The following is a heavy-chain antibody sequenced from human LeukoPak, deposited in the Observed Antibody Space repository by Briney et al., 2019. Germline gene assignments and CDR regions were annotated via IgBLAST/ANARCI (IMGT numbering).Heavy chain of an antibody. D-gene: IGHD6-19*01. J-gene: IGHJ4*02. CDR3: AREDSSGWYGLDY. Sequence: GASVKVSCKASGYIFTGYYIHWVRQAPGQGLEWMGWINPNSGGTNYAQRFQGRVAMTRDTSINTAYMELSRLRSDDTAVYYCAREDSSGWYGLDYWGQGTLVTVSS. V-gene: IGHV1-2*02. CDR2: INPNSGGT. CDR1: GYIFTGYY.